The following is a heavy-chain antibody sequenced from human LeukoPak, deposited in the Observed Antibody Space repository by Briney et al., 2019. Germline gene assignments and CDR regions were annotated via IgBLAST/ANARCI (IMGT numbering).Heavy chain of an antibody. J-gene: IGHJ4*02. CDR1: GYSNSSGYY. V-gene: IGHV4-38-2*01. CDR3: ARRDIVVVIVRIDY. Sequence: SETLSLTCAVSGYSNSSGYYWGWIRQPPGKGLEWIGSIYHSGSTYYNPSLKSRVTISVDTSKNQFSLKLSSVTAADTAVYYCARRDIVVVIVRIDYWGQGTLVTVSS. D-gene: IGHD2-21*01. CDR2: IYHSGST.